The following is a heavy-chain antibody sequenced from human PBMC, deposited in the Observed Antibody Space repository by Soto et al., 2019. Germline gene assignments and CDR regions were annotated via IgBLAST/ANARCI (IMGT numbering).Heavy chain of an antibody. CDR1: GGSIRRYY. J-gene: IGHJ6*03. Sequence: QVQLQESGPGLVKPSETLSLTCTVSGGSIRRYYWSWIRQPPGKGLEWIGYIYYNGTTNYSPSVKSRVTLSVDTSKNQFSLKLTSVTAADTAVYYCARLESELLLGELSPTYSYYMDFWGKGTTVTVSS. V-gene: IGHV4-59*08. CDR2: IYYNGTT. CDR3: ARLESELLLGELSPTYSYYMDF. D-gene: IGHD3-16*02.